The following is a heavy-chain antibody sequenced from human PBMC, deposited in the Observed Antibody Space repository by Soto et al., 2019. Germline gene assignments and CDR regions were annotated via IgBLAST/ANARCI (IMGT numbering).Heavy chain of an antibody. Sequence: QVQLVQSGAEVKKPGSSVKVSCKASGGTFSSYAISWVRQAPGQGLEWMGGIIPIFGTANYAQKFQGRVTITAEESTRTTYMELSSLRAEDTAVYYGARKRMTTVTTAKFDPWGQGTLVTVSS. CDR1: GGTFSSYA. D-gene: IGHD4-17*01. V-gene: IGHV1-69*01. CDR2: IIPIFGTA. CDR3: ARKRMTTVTTAKFDP. J-gene: IGHJ5*02.